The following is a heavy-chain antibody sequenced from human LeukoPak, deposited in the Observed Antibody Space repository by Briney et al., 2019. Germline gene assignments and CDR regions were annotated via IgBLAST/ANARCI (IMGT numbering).Heavy chain of an antibody. CDR1: GGSISSSSYY. D-gene: IGHD3-16*02. J-gene: IGHJ4*02. CDR2: IYYSGST. V-gene: IGHV4-39*01. Sequence: SETLSLTCTVSGGSISSSSYYWGWIRQPPGKGLEWIGSIYYSGSTYYNPSLKSRVTISVDTSKSQFSLKLSSVTAADTAVYYCARQAEYYDYVWGSYRYSDYWGQGTLVTVSS. CDR3: ARQAEYYDYVWGSYRYSDY.